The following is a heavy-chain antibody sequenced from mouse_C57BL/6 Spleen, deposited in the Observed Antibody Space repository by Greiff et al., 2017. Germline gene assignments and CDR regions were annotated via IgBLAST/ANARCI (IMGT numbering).Heavy chain of an antibody. D-gene: IGHD4-1*01. V-gene: IGHV1-59*01. CDR1: GYTFTSYW. CDR3: ARGGLGNYFDY. J-gene: IGHJ2*01. Sequence: QVQLQQPGAELVRPGTSVKLSCKASGYTFTSYWMHWVKQRPGQGLEWIGVIDPFDSYTNYNQKFKGKATLTVDTSSSTAYMQLSSLTSEDSAVYYCARGGLGNYFDYWGQGTTLTVSS. CDR2: IDPFDSYT.